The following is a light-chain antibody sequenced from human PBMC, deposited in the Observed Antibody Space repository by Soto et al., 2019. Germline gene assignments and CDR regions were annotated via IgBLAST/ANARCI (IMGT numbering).Light chain of an antibody. CDR3: SSYTSSSTVV. CDR1: SSDVGGYNY. V-gene: IGLV2-14*01. J-gene: IGLJ2*01. Sequence: QSVLTQPASVSGSPGQSITISCTGTSSDVGGYNYVSWYQQHPGKAPKLMIYDVSNRPSGVSNRFSGSKSGNTASLTISGLQGEDEADYYCSSYTSSSTVVFGGGTKGTVL. CDR2: DVS.